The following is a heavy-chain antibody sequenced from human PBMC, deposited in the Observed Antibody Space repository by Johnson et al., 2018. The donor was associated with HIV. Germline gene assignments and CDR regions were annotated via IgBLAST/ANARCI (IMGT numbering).Heavy chain of an antibody. D-gene: IGHD3-22*01. V-gene: IGHV3-30*04. CDR1: GFTFSSYA. J-gene: IGHJ3*02. CDR3: ARGGPYYYDSSGYGAFDI. CDR2: IWYDGSNK. Sequence: QVQLVESGGGVVQPGRSLRLSCAASGFTFSSYAMHWVRQAPGKGLEWVAVIWYDGSNKYYADSVQGRFPISRDSSKNTLYLQMSSLRPEDTAVYFCARGGPYYYDSSGYGAFDIWGQGTMVTVSS.